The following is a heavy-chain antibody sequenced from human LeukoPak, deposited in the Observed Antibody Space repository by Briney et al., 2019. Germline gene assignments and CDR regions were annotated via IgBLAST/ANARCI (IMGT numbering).Heavy chain of an antibody. V-gene: IGHV3-30*18. D-gene: IGHD2-2*01. CDR1: GFTFSSYG. CDR2: ISYDGSNK. J-gene: IGHJ4*02. CDR3: AKSIGYCSSTSCLYFDY. Sequence: GRSLRLSCAASGFTFSSYGMHWVRQAPGKGLEWVAVISYDGSNKYYADSVKGRFTISRDNSKNTLYLQMNSLRAEDTAVYYCAKSIGYCSSTSCLYFDYWGQGTLVTVSS.